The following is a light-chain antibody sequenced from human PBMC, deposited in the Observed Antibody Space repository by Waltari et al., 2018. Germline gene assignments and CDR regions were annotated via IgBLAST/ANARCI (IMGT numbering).Light chain of an antibody. CDR3: QQYNNWPPGT. CDR2: AES. CDR1: QSVSSN. V-gene: IGKV3-15*01. Sequence: EIVMTQSPATLSVSPGERATLSCRASQSVSSNLAWYHQKPGQAPRLLIYAESTRATGMPARFSGSGSGTEFTLTISSLQSEDFAVYYCQQYNNWPPGTFGQGTKVEIK. J-gene: IGKJ1*01.